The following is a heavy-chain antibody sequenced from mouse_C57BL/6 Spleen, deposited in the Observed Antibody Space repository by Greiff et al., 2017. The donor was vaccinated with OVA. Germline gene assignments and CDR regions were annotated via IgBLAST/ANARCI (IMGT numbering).Heavy chain of an antibody. J-gene: IGHJ2*01. CDR3: ARSLYGYDFDY. Sequence: EVMLVESGGGLVQPGGSLSLSCAASGFTFTDYYMSWVRQPPGKALEWLGFIRNKANGYTTEYSASVKGRFTISRDNSQSILYLQMNALRAEDSATYYCARSLYGYDFDYWGQGTTLTVSS. CDR1: GFTFTDYY. D-gene: IGHD2-2*01. V-gene: IGHV7-3*01. CDR2: IRNKANGYTT.